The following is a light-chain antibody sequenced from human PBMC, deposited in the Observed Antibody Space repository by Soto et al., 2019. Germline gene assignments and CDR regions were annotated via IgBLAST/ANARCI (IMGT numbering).Light chain of an antibody. Sequence: DIVLTQSPGTLSLSPGERATLSCRASQSVSSSYLVWHQQKPGQAPRLLIFGASKRATGIPDRFSGSGSGRDFTLTISGLEPEDFAVYYCQQYGSSPLISFGQGTRLEI. CDR1: QSVSSSY. V-gene: IGKV3-20*01. CDR2: GAS. J-gene: IGKJ5*01. CDR3: QQYGSSPLIS.